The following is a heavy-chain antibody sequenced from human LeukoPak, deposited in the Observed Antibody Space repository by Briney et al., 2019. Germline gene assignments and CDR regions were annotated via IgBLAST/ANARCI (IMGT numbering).Heavy chain of an antibody. D-gene: IGHD3-10*01. CDR3: ARSASRIVITMIRGVHYFDY. V-gene: IGHV3-53*01. CDR2: IYSGGST. CDR1: EFSVGSNY. J-gene: IGHJ4*02. Sequence: GGSLRLSCAASEFSVGSNYMTWVRQAPGKGLEWVSLIYSGGSTYYADSVKGRFTISRDNSKNTLYLQMNSLRAEDTAVYYCARSASRIVITMIRGVHYFDYWGQGTLVTVSS.